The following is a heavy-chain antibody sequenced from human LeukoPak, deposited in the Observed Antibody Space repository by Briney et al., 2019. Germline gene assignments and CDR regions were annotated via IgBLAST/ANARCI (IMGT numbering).Heavy chain of an antibody. CDR3: ARDYPTSGIVTLFDY. J-gene: IGHJ4*02. D-gene: IGHD1-1*01. Sequence: GGSLRLSCASSGFTSNYYAMTWVRQAPGKGLEWVSSITTSGASTYYADSVKGRFTISRDNSKNSLYLQMTSLRAEDTAVYYCARDYPTSGIVTLFDYWGQGTLVTVSS. CDR1: GFTSNYYA. CDR2: ITTSGAST. V-gene: IGHV3-23*01.